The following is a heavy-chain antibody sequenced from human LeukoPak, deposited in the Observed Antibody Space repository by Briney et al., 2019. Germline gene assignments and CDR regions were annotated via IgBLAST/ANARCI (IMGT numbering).Heavy chain of an antibody. D-gene: IGHD6-25*01. CDR3: ARITGMSAAGDH. V-gene: IGHV3-7*04. CDR2: IKYEGSVK. CDR1: GFTFSTYW. Sequence: PGGSLRLSCVASGFTFSTYWMSWVRQAPGKGLEWVANIKYEGSVKFYVDSVKGRFTISRDNAKNSLYLQMNSVRDEDTAVYYCARITGMSAAGDHWGQGTLVTVSS. J-gene: IGHJ4*02.